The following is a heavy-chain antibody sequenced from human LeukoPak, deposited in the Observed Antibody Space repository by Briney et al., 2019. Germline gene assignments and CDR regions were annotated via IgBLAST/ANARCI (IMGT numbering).Heavy chain of an antibody. D-gene: IGHD1-26*01. CDR2: VYYSGST. V-gene: IGHV4-59*01. CDR1: GGSLSSDY. J-gene: IGHJ4*02. Sequence: SSETLSLTCTVSGGSLSSDYWSWIRQPPTKGLEWIGYVYYSGSTNYNPSLKSRVTISVDTSKNQFSLKLSSVTAADTAVYYCAKGLFWYSGSYVWGQGTLVTVSS. CDR3: AKGLFWYSGSYV.